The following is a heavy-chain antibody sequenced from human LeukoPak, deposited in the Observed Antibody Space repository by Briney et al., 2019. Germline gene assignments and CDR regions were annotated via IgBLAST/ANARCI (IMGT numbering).Heavy chain of an antibody. CDR3: AGGRTDIVVVPATLRNYYFDY. D-gene: IGHD2-2*01. CDR1: GYTFTSYG. CDR2: IMPMFGKA. Sequence: ASVKVSCKASGYTFTSYGINWVRQAPGQGLEWMGGIMPMFGKANYAQKFQGRVTTTADKATSTAYMELSSLRSEDTAVYYCAGGRTDIVVVPATLRNYYFDYWGQGTLVTVSS. J-gene: IGHJ4*02. V-gene: IGHV1-69*06.